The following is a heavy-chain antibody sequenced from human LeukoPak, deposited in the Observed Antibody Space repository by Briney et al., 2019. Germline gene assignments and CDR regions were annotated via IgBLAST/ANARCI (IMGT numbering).Heavy chain of an antibody. CDR1: GFTFSSYS. J-gene: IGHJ4*02. V-gene: IGHV3-21*01. CDR2: ISSSSSYI. CDR3: ARKRRNIVATNLDY. Sequence: GXXLRLSCAASGFTFSSYSMNWVRQAPGKGLEWVSSISSSSSYIYYADSVKSRFTISRDNAKNSLYLQMNSLRAEDTAVYYCARKRRNIVATNLDYWGQGTLVTVSS. D-gene: IGHD5-12*01.